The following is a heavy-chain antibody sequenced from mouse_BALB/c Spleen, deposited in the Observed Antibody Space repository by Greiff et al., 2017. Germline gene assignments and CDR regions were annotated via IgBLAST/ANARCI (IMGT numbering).Heavy chain of an antibody. J-gene: IGHJ2*01. CDR3: ARDGGLQYYFDY. CDR1: GFYIKDTY. D-gene: IGHD2-4*01. V-gene: IGHV14-3*02. Sequence: VQLQQSGAELVKPGASVKLSCTASGFYIKDTYIHWLKQRPEQGLEGIGRIDPANGNTKYDPKFQCKATITADPSSNTAYLQLSSQTSKDTAVYYCARDGGLQYYFDYWGQGTTLTVSS. CDR2: IDPANGNT.